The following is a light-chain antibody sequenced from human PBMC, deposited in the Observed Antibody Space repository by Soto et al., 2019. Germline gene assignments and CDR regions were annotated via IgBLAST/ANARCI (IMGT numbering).Light chain of an antibody. CDR3: QQRSNSWT. J-gene: IGKJ1*01. V-gene: IGKV3-11*01. Sequence: EIVLTQSPATLSLSPGERATLSCRASQSVGRLLAWYQQKPGQAPRLLIYDVAQRATGIPARFSGSGSGTDFTLTIADLQPEDFAVYFCQQRSNSWTFGQGTKVDLK. CDR2: DVA. CDR1: QSVGRL.